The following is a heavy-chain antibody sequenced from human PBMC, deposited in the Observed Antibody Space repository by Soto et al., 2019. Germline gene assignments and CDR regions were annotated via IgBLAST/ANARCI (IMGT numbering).Heavy chain of an antibody. CDR2: IDPSDSYT. CDR3: ARFGLYYYGSGAMNGMDV. D-gene: IGHD3-10*01. CDR1: GYSFTSYW. J-gene: IGHJ6*02. V-gene: IGHV5-10-1*01. Sequence: GESLKISCKGSGYSFTSYWISWVRQMPGKGLEWMGRIDPSDSYTNYSPSFQGHVTISADKSISTAYLQWSSLKASDTAMYYCARFGLYYYGSGAMNGMDVWGQGTTVTVSS.